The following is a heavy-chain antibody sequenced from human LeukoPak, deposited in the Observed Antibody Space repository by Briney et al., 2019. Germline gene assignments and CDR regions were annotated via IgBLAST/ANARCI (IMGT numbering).Heavy chain of an antibody. CDR3: AKDPSSWYEPGGY. D-gene: IGHD6-13*01. CDR1: GGSISSSSYY. J-gene: IGHJ4*02. Sequence: PSETLSLTCTVSGGSISSSSYYWGWIRQPPGKGLEWIGSIYYSGSTYYNPSLKSRVTISVDTSKNQFSLKLSSVTAADTAVYYCAKDPSSWYEPGGYWGQGTLVTVSS. CDR2: IYYSGST. V-gene: IGHV4-39*07.